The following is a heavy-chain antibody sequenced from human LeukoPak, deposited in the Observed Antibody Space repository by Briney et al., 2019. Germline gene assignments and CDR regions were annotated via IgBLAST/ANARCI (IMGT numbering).Heavy chain of an antibody. V-gene: IGHV3-23*01. D-gene: IGHD2-2*01. Sequence: GGSLRLSCAASGFTFSSYAMSWVRQAPGKGLECVSAISGSGGSTYYADSVKGRFTISRDNSKNTLYLQMNSLRAEDTAVYYCAKDSLGGCSSTSCPDDYYYYYGMDVWGQGTTVTVSS. CDR2: ISGSGGST. J-gene: IGHJ6*02. CDR1: GFTFSSYA. CDR3: AKDSLGGCSSTSCPDDYYYYYGMDV.